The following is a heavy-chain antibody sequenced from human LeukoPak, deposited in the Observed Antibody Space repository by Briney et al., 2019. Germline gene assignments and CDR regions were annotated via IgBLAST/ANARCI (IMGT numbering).Heavy chain of an antibody. J-gene: IGHJ4*02. CDR3: VTDPFCRSGDCYDY. CDR1: GYIFVTRW. D-gene: IGHD2-21*02. V-gene: IGHV5-51*01. CDR2: ILPNYPPA. Sequence: ESLRISCKASGYIFVTRWIAWVRQMPGKGLERVGIILPNYPPAKYSPSFQGKVIISVDKSISTTYLQWGNLETSDSAIYYCVTDPFCRSGDCYDYWGQGTPITVSS.